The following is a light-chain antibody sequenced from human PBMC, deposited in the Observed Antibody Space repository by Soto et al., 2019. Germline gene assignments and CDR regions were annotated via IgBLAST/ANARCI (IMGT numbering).Light chain of an antibody. J-gene: IGKJ5*01. CDR2: AAS. Sequence: DIQLTQSPSFLSPSIGEIVTITCRASQVISTSLAWYQVKPGKAPKLLIYAASTLESGVPSRFSATVSGTEFSLTITSLQPEDFATYYCQKLFDSPINFGQGTRLENK. CDR3: QKLFDSPIN. V-gene: IGKV1-9*01. CDR1: QVISTS.